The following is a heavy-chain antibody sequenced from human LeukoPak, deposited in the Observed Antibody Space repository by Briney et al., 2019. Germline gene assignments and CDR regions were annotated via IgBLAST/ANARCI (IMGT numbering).Heavy chain of an antibody. CDR1: AYSFTNFW. J-gene: IGHJ4*02. D-gene: IGHD6-6*01. Sequence: GESLKISCKSSAYSFTNFWVAWVRQMPEKGLEWMGIIYPGDSDTRYSPSFRGQVTISVDKSINTAYLQWSSLKASDTAMYYWARQATSSSGEGWGQGTLVTVSS. CDR2: IYPGDSDT. CDR3: ARQATSSSGEG. V-gene: IGHV5-51*01.